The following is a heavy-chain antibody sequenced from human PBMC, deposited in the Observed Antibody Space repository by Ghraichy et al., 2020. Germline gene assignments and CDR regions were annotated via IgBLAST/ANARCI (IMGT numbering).Heavy chain of an antibody. CDR3: ARDPGYGDLGGVDP. J-gene: IGHJ5*02. D-gene: IGHD4-17*01. CDR1: GGSISSGGYY. CDR2: IYYSGST. Sequence: SETLSLTCTVSGGSISSGGYYWSWIRQHPGKGLEWIGYIYYSGSTYYNPSLKSRVTISVDTSKNQFSLKLSSVTAADTAVYYCARDPGYGDLGGVDPWGQGTLVTVSS. V-gene: IGHV4-31*03.